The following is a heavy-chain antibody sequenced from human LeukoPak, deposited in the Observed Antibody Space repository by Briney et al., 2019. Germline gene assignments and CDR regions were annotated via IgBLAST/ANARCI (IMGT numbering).Heavy chain of an antibody. V-gene: IGHV3-73*01. CDR1: GFTFSDSP. J-gene: IGHJ4*02. CDR2: VREKIQNYAT. CDR3: SRQPIGTGTVDY. D-gene: IGHD3/OR15-3a*01. Sequence: PEGSLRLSCAGSGFTFSDSPIHWVRQASGKGLEWVGRVREKIQNYATGYAESVKGRFSISRDDSKNTAYLQMNSLKIEDTAVYYCSRQPIGTGTVDYWGQGTLVTVSS.